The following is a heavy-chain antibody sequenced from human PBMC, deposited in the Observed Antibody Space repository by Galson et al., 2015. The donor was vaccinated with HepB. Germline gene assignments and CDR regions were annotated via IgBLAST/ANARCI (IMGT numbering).Heavy chain of an antibody. CDR2: INPNSGGT. J-gene: IGHJ6*02. CDR1: GYTFTGHY. Sequence: SVKVSCKASGYTFTGHYMHWVRQAPGQGLEWMGWINPNSGGTNYAQKFQGWVTMTRDTSISTAYMELSRLRSDDTAVYYCARALHYDFWSGFGMDVWGQGTTVTVSS. D-gene: IGHD3-3*01. V-gene: IGHV1-2*04. CDR3: ARALHYDFWSGFGMDV.